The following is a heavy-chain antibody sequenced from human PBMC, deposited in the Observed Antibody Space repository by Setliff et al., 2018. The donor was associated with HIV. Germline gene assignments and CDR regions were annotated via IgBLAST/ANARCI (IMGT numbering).Heavy chain of an antibody. CDR1: GFTFSSYG. CDR3: AKGYCSSTSCYDYYYYGMDV. J-gene: IGHJ6*02. D-gene: IGHD2-2*01. CDR2: IRYDGSNK. Sequence: GESLRLSCAASGFTFSSYGMHWVRQAPGKGLEWVAFIRYDGSNKYYADSVKGRFTISRDNSKNTLYLQMNSLRAEDTAVYYCAKGYCSSTSCYDYYYYGMDVWGQGTTVTVSS. V-gene: IGHV3-30*02.